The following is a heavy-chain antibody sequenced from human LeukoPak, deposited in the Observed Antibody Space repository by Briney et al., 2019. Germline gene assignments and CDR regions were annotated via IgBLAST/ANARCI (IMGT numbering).Heavy chain of an antibody. CDR1: GFTFSSYA. D-gene: IGHD2-2*01. Sequence: GGSLRLSCAASGFTFSSYAMSWVRQAPGKGLEWVSAISGSGGSTYYADSVKGRFTISRDNSKNTLYLQMNSLRAEDTAVYYCAKDPVPAAYYYYSMDVWGQGTTVTVSS. J-gene: IGHJ6*02. CDR3: AKDPVPAAYYYYSMDV. CDR2: ISGSGGST. V-gene: IGHV3-23*01.